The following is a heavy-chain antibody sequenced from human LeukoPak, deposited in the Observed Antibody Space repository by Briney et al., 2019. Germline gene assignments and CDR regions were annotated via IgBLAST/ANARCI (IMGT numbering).Heavy chain of an antibody. CDR1: GHIFTGSY. J-gene: IGHJ6*03. CDR2: INPNNGGT. CDR3: ARGVYCSTSSCSGGLGYYFYFMDV. Sequence: ASVTVSCKASGHIFTGSYIHWVRQAPGQGLEWMGWINPNNGGTNYAQKFQGRVTMTRDTSITTVFMELRSLRYDDTAVYYCARGVYCSTSSCSGGLGYYFYFMDVWGKGTTVTVSS. V-gene: IGHV1-2*02. D-gene: IGHD2-2*01.